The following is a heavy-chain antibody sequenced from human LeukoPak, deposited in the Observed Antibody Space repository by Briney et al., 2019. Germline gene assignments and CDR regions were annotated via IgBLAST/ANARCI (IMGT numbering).Heavy chain of an antibody. CDR3: AREYRGEYYFAY. V-gene: IGHV3-30*03. D-gene: IGHD3-10*01. Sequence: GSLRLSCAASGFTFSSYGMHWVRQAPGKGLEWVAVISYDGSNKYYADSVKGRFTISRDNSKNTLYLQMNSLRAEDTAVYYCAREYRGEYYFAYWGQGTLVTVSS. CDR1: GFTFSSYG. CDR2: ISYDGSNK. J-gene: IGHJ4*02.